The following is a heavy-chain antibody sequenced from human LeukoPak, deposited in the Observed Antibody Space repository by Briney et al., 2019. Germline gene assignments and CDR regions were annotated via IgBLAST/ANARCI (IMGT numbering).Heavy chain of an antibody. V-gene: IGHV3-30*02. CDR3: AKEGSSGWSLDY. CDR1: GFTLSSYG. D-gene: IGHD6-19*01. J-gene: IGHJ4*02. Sequence: GGSLRLSCAASGFTLSSYGMHWVRQAPGKGLEWVAFIRYDGINKYYADSVKGRFTISRDNSKDTLYLQMSSLRAEDTAVYYCAKEGSSGWSLDYWGQGTLVTVSS. CDR2: IRYDGINK.